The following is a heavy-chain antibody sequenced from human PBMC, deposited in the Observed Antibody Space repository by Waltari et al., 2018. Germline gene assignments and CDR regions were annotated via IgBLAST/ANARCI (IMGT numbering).Heavy chain of an antibody. J-gene: IGHJ6*02. D-gene: IGHD2-2*01. CDR2: INAGNGNT. CDR1: GYTFTSYA. Sequence: QVQLVQSGAEVKKPGASVKVSCKASGYTFTSYAMHWVRQAPGQRLEWMGWINAGNGNTKYSQKFQGRVTITRDTSASTAYMELRSLRSDDTAVYYCARVVVVPAATNYYYYGMDVWGQGTTVTVSS. CDR3: ARVVVVPAATNYYYYGMDV. V-gene: IGHV1-3*01.